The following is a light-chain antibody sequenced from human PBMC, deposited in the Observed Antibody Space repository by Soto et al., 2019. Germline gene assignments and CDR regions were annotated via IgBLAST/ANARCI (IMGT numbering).Light chain of an antibody. Sequence: SVLTQPASVSGSPGQSITISCTGTSSDVGGYNYVSWYQQHPGKAPKLMIYDVINRPSGVSNRFSGSKSGNSASLTISGLQAEVEADYYCSSYTSSSTYVVFGGGTKVTVL. J-gene: IGLJ2*01. CDR1: SSDVGGYNY. CDR2: DVI. V-gene: IGLV2-14*03. CDR3: SSYTSSSTYVV.